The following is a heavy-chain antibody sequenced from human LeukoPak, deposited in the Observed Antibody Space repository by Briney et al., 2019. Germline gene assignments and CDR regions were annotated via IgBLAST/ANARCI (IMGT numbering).Heavy chain of an antibody. J-gene: IGHJ6*03. V-gene: IGHV4-34*01. CDR1: GGSSGYY. CDR2: INHSGST. Sequence: PSETLSLTCAVYGGSSGYYWSWTRQPPGKGLEWIGEINHSGSTNYNPSLKSRVTISVDTSKNQFSLKLSSLTAADTAVYYCARHLPYYYYMDVWGKGTTVTVSS. CDR3: ARHLPYYYYMDV.